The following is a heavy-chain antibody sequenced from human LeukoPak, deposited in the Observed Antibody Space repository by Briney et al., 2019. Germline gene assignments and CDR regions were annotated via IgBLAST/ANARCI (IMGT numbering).Heavy chain of an antibody. Sequence: QTGGSLRLSCAASGFTFGNSWVHWVRQAPGKGPVWVSLINADGSTTTYADSVKGRFTISRDNARNTLSLQMNSLTIEDTAVYYCVVGVEPPDSDGFDVWGQGTMITVSS. V-gene: IGHV3-74*01. CDR3: VVGVEPPDSDGFDV. CDR1: GFTFGNSW. D-gene: IGHD1-14*01. J-gene: IGHJ3*01. CDR2: INADGSTT.